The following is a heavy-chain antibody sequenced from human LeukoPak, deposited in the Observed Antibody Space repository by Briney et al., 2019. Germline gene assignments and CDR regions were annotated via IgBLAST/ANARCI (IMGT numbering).Heavy chain of an antibody. CDR3: TRKSIAAPRPYWYFDL. J-gene: IGHJ2*01. CDR1: GGTFSSYA. CDR2: IIPIFGTV. V-gene: IGHV1-69*05. D-gene: IGHD6-6*01. Sequence: SVKVSCKASGGTFSSYAISWVRQAPGQGLEWMGGIIPIFGTVNYAQNFQGRVTITTDESTSTAYMELSSLRSEDTAVYYCTRKSIAAPRPYWYFDLWGRGTLVTVSS.